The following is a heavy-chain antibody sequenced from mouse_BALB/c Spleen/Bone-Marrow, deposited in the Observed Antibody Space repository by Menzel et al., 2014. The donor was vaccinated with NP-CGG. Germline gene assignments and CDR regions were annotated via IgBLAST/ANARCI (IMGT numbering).Heavy chain of an antibody. CDR1: GYTFTGYY. J-gene: IGHJ3*01. V-gene: IGHV1S56*01. CDR3: ARGGDYDWFAY. D-gene: IGHD2-4*01. Sequence: QVQLKESGPELVKPGASVRISCKASGYTFTGYYIHWVKQRPGQGLEWIGWIYPGNVNTKYNEKFKGKATLTADKSSSTAYMQLSSLTSEDSAVYFCARGGDYDWFAYWGQGTLVTVSA. CDR2: IYPGNVNT.